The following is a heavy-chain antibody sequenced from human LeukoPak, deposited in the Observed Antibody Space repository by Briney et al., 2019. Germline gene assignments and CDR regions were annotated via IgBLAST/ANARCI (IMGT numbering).Heavy chain of an antibody. V-gene: IGHV3-74*01. CDR3: ARGGSGTFHI. Sequence: GGSLRLSCAASGFTFSGYWMHWVRQAPGKGLIWVSRINNDGGDTTYADSVRGRFTISRDNAKNTLYLQMNSLRADDTAVYYCARGGSGTFHIWGQGTMVTVSS. D-gene: IGHD3-10*01. J-gene: IGHJ3*02. CDR2: INNDGGDT. CDR1: GFTFSGYW.